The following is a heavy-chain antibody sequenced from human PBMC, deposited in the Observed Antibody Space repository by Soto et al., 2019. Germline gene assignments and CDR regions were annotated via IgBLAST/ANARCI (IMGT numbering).Heavy chain of an antibody. CDR3: AKGGDYYDGNWFDP. J-gene: IGHJ5*02. CDR1: GVSISSYY. D-gene: IGHD3-22*01. CDR2: IYYSGST. Sequence: SETLSLTCTVSGVSISSYYWSWIRTPPGKGLEWIGYIYYSGSTNYNPSLKSRVTISVDTSKNQFSLKLSSVTAADTAVYYCAKGGDYYDGNWFDPWGQGTLVTVSS. V-gene: IGHV4-59*01.